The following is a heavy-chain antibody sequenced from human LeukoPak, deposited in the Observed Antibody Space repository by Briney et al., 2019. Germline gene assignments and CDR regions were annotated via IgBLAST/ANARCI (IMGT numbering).Heavy chain of an antibody. Sequence: GASVKVSCKASGYTLTSYDINWVRQATGQGLEWMGWMNPNSGNTGYAQKFQGRVTITRNTSISTAFMELRSLRSDGTAVYYCAREKSQIALAGTAVFDYWGQGTLVTVSS. V-gene: IGHV1-8*03. CDR3: AREKSQIALAGTAVFDY. D-gene: IGHD6-19*01. CDR1: GYTLTSYD. J-gene: IGHJ4*02. CDR2: MNPNSGNT.